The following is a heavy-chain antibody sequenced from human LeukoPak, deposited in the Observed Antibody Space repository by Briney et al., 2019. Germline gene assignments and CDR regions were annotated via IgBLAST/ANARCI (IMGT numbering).Heavy chain of an antibody. J-gene: IGHJ4*02. CDR2: ISSSSSYI. CDR3: ARGGCSSTSCYLFDY. V-gene: IGHV3-21*01. D-gene: IGHD2-2*01. CDR1: GFTFSSYS. Sequence: GGSLRLSCAASGFTFSSYSMDWVRQAPRKGLEWVSSISSSSSYIYYADSVKGRFTISRDNAKNSLYLQMNSLRAEDTAVYYCARGGCSSTSCYLFDYWGQGTLVTVSS.